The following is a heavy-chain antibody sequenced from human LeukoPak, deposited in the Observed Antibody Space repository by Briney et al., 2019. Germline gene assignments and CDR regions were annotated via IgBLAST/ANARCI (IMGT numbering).Heavy chain of an antibody. CDR1: GFTFSSYA. Sequence: GRSLRLSCAASGFTFSSYAMTWVRQAPGKGLEWVSSITTSGGTTYYADSVKGRFSISRDNSKNTLYLQMNSLRAEDTAVYYCAKVLVIRGSIEYWGQGTLVTVSS. J-gene: IGHJ4*02. CDR2: ITTSGGTT. V-gene: IGHV3-23*01. D-gene: IGHD2-21*01. CDR3: AKVLVIRGSIEY.